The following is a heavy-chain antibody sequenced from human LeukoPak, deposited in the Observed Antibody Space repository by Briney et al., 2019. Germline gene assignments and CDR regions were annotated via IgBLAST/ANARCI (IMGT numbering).Heavy chain of an antibody. V-gene: IGHV1-8*03. J-gene: IGHJ4*02. CDR1: GYTFTSYD. Sequence: ASVKVSCKAPGYTFTSYDINWVRQATGQGLEWMGWMNPNSGNTGYAQKLQGRVTITRNTSISTAYMELSSLRSEDTAVYYCARGKGVAAILFDYWGQGTLVTVSS. D-gene: IGHD2-15*01. CDR3: ARGKGVAAILFDY. CDR2: MNPNSGNT.